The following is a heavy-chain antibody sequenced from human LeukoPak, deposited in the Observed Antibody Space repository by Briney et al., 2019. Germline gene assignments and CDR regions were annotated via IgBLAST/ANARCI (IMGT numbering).Heavy chain of an antibody. V-gene: IGHV1-69*05. D-gene: IGHD3-10*01. CDR2: IIPIFGTA. CDR3: ARFDLTPYYCGSGSHHWYFDL. Sequence: GSSVKVSCKASGGTFSSYAISWVRQAPGQGLEWMGGIIPIFGTANYAQKFQGRVTITTDESTSTAYMELSSLRFEDTAVYYCARFDLTPYYCGSGSHHWYFDLWGRGTLVTVSS. J-gene: IGHJ2*01. CDR1: GGTFSSYA.